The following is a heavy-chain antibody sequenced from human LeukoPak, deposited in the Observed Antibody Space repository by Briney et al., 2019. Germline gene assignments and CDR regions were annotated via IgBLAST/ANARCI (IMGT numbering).Heavy chain of an antibody. Sequence: AGTLRLSCAASGVSFTTYSLSWVRQSAGKGLKWVAYISSTSSIIYYADSVKSRFSISGDYAKNSVYLQMNILRAEDTAVYYCARSAPGTEAGQANFDYWGQGTLVTVSS. V-gene: IGHV3-48*01. D-gene: IGHD6-13*01. CDR3: ARSAPGTEAGQANFDY. CDR1: GVSFTTYS. CDR2: ISSTSSII. J-gene: IGHJ4*02.